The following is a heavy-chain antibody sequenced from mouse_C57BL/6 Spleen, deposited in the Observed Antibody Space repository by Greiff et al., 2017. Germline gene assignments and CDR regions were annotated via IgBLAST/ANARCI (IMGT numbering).Heavy chain of an antibody. V-gene: IGHV1-76*01. Sequence: QVQLKESGAELVRPGASVKLSCKASGYTFTDYYINWVKQRPGQGLEWIARIYPGSGNTYYNEKFKGKATLTAEKSSSTAYMQLSSLTSEDSAVYFCASYGNYDGAWFAYWGQGTLVTVSA. CDR2: IYPGSGNT. CDR3: ASYGNYDGAWFAY. D-gene: IGHD2-1*01. CDR1: GYTFTDYY. J-gene: IGHJ3*01.